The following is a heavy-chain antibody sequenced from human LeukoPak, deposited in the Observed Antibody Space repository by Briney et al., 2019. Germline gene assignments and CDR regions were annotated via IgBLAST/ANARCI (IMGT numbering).Heavy chain of an antibody. D-gene: IGHD1-26*01. CDR3: ARRGGSYSHSDF. CDR2: VSAFNGNT. V-gene: IGHV1-18*01. J-gene: IGHJ4*02. CDR1: GYTFISYG. Sequence: GASVKVSCKASGYTFISYGIIWVRQAPGQGLEWMGWVSAFNGNTDYAPKLQGRVTMTTDTSTTTAYMELRSLTSDDTAVYYCARRGGSYSHSDFWGQGTLVTVSS.